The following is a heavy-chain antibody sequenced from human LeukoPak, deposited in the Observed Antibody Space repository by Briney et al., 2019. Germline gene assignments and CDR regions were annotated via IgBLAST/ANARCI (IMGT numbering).Heavy chain of an antibody. Sequence: GGSLRLSCAASGFIFTSYAMSWVRQAPGKGLEWVSAISDSGSRTCYTDSVKGRFTISRDNSKNALYLQMNSLRAEDTAVYYCAKMDGRDTRYDSIDYWGQGTLATVSS. D-gene: IGHD3-22*01. CDR2: ISDSGSRT. J-gene: IGHJ4*02. V-gene: IGHV3-23*01. CDR3: AKMDGRDTRYDSIDY. CDR1: GFIFTSYA.